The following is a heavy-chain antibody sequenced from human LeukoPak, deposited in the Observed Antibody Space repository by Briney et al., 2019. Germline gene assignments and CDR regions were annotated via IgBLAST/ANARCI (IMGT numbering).Heavy chain of an antibody. CDR1: GFTFSSYG. Sequence: PGGSLRLSCAASGFTFSSYGMHWVRQAPGKGLEWVAFIRYDGSNKYYADSVKGRFTISRDNSKNTLYLQMNSLRAEDTAVYYCAKDYSSGWYDYYYYYMDVWGKGTTVTISS. D-gene: IGHD6-19*01. J-gene: IGHJ6*03. CDR3: AKDYSSGWYDYYYYYMDV. V-gene: IGHV3-30*02. CDR2: IRYDGSNK.